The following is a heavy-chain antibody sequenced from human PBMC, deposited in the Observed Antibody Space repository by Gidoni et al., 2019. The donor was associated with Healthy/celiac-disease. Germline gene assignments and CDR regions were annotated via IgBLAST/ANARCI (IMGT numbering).Heavy chain of an antibody. J-gene: IGHJ4*02. Sequence: QVQLVESGGGVVQPGRSLRLSCAASGFTFSSYAMHWVRQAPGKGLEWVAVISYDGSNNYYADSVKGRFTISRDNSKNTLYLQMNSLRAEDTAVYYCAREVPRDIVLMVYARGYFDYWGQGTLVTVSS. D-gene: IGHD2-8*01. CDR3: AREVPRDIVLMVYARGYFDY. CDR2: ISYDGSNN. CDR1: GFTFSSYA. V-gene: IGHV3-30-3*01.